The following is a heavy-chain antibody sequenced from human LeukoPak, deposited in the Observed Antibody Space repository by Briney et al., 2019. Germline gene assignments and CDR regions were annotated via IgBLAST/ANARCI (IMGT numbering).Heavy chain of an antibody. V-gene: IGHV3-48*02. J-gene: IGHJ4*02. CDR1: GFTFSNYS. Sequence: GGSLRLSCAASGFTFSNYSMIWVRQAPGKGLEWVSYISSSSATIYYADSVKGRFTISRDNAKNSLFLQMNSLRDEDTAVYYCAREVAVVGTSWFDYWGQGTLVTVSS. CDR3: AREVAVVGTSWFDY. CDR2: ISSSSATI. D-gene: IGHD6-13*01.